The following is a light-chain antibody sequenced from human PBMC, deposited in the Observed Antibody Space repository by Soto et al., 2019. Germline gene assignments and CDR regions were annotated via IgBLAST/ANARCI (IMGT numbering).Light chain of an antibody. V-gene: IGKV1-5*03. J-gene: IGKJ1*01. CDR3: QQYNNNSPWT. CDR1: QSISSW. Sequence: DIQMTQSPSTLSASVGDRVTITCRASQSISSWLAWYQQKPGKAPKLLIYKASSLESGVPSRFSGSGSGTEFTLTISSLQPDDFATYYCQQYNNNSPWTFGQGTKVEIK. CDR2: KAS.